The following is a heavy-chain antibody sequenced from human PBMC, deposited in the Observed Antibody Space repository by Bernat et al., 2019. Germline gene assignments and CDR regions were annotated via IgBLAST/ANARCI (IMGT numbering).Heavy chain of an antibody. Sequence: QVTLKESGPVLVKPTETLTLTCTVSGFSLTNAKMVVSWIRQPPGKALEWLAHIFSNDEKSYSTSLKSRLTISKDTSKSQVVLTMTNMDPVDTATYYCARHYYYDSSGYYDAFDIWGQGTMVTVSS. CDR2: IFSNDEK. CDR3: ARHYYYDSSGYYDAFDI. V-gene: IGHV2-26*01. J-gene: IGHJ3*02. CDR1: GFSLTNAKMV. D-gene: IGHD3-22*01.